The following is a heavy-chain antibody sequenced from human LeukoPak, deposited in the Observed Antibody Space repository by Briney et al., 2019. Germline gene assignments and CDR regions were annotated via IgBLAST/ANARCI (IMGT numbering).Heavy chain of an antibody. D-gene: IGHD6-6*01. CDR1: GYIFINYG. Sequence: GASVKVSCKASGYIFINYGISWVRQAPGHGLEWMGWISGSNGNTFSAQKFQGRVTMTTDARTVYMELRSLRSDDTAVYYCARDRDYSSSTLDFDSWGQGSLVIVSS. V-gene: IGHV1-18*01. J-gene: IGHJ4*02. CDR2: ISGSNGNT. CDR3: ARDRDYSSSTLDFDS.